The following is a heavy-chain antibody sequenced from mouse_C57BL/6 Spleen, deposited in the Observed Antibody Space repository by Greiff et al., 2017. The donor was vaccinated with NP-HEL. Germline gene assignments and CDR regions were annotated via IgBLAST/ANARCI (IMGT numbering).Heavy chain of an antibody. V-gene: IGHV1-76*01. CDR1: GYTFTDYY. Sequence: VKLQESGAELVRPGASVKLSCKASGYTFTDYYINWVKQRPGQGLEWIARIYPGSGNTYYNEKFKGKATLTAEKSSSTAYMQLSSLTSEDSAVYFCARDGNSYYAMDYWGQGTSVTVSS. CDR2: IYPGSGNT. J-gene: IGHJ4*01. CDR3: ARDGNSYYAMDY. D-gene: IGHD2-1*01.